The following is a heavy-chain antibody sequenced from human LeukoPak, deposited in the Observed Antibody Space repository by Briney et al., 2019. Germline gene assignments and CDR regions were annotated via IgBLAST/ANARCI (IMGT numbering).Heavy chain of an antibody. CDR3: ASETVVAATPYFDY. CDR2: ISSSSSYI. CDR1: GFTFSSYS. V-gene: IGHV3-21*01. J-gene: IGHJ4*02. Sequence: PGGSLRLSCAASGFTFSSYSMDWVRQAPGKGLEWVSSISSSSSYIYYADSVKGRFTISRDNAKNSLYLQMNSLRAEDTAVYYCASETVVAATPYFDYWGQGTLVTVSS. D-gene: IGHD2-15*01.